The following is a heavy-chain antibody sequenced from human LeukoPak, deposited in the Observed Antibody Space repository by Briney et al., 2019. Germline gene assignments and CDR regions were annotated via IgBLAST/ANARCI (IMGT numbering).Heavy chain of an antibody. J-gene: IGHJ3*02. CDR2: IYYSGST. V-gene: IGHV4-31*03. CDR1: GGSISSGGYY. Sequence: SQTLSLTCTVSGGSISSGGYYWSWIRQHPGKGLEWIGYIYYSGSTYYNPSLKSRVTISVDTSKNQFSLKLSSVTAADTAVYYCARAPTVVTIDAFDIWGQGTMVTVSS. D-gene: IGHD4-23*01. CDR3: ARAPTVVTIDAFDI.